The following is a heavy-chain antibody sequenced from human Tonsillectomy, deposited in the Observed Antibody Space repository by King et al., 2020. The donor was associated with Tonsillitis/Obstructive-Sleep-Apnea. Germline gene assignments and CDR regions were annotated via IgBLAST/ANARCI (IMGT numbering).Heavy chain of an antibody. CDR1: GGSISSSTYY. J-gene: IGHJ4*02. V-gene: IGHV4-39*01. Sequence: QLQESGPGLVKPSETLSLTCSVSGGSISSSTYYWGWIRQSSGKGLEWIGSLYYGGSTYYSPSLRSRVTISVDTSKNQFSLKLSSVTAADTAVYYCASPFCSSGTCYVDFWGQGTLVTVFS. CDR2: LYYGGST. CDR3: ASPFCSSGTCYVDF. D-gene: IGHD2-15*01.